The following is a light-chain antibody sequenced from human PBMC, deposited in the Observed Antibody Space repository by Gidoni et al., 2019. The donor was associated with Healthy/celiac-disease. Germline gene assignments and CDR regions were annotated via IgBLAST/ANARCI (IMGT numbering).Light chain of an antibody. CDR3: QQYNHRWT. V-gene: IGKV3-15*01. CDR1: QRVLSN. Sequence: ILMTQTPATHSVSPEARSTLSCRASQRVLSNLAWDQQKPGHAPRLLIYGASTRATGIPARFSGSGSGTEFTLTISSLQSEDFSLYSCQQYNHRWTFGQGTKVEIK. J-gene: IGKJ1*01. CDR2: GAS.